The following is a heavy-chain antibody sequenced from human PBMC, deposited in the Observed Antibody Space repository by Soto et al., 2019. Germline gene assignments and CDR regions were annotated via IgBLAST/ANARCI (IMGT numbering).Heavy chain of an antibody. Sequence: SGPTLVYPTQTLTLTCTFSGFSLSTSGVGVGWIRQPPGKALEWLALIYWDDDKRYSPSLKSRLTITKDTSKNQVVLTMTNMDPVDTATYYCAHVSGGDRAYYDYIWGSYRPPTFDYWGQGTLVTVSS. D-gene: IGHD3-16*02. V-gene: IGHV2-5*02. CDR3: AHVSGGDRAYYDYIWGSYRPPTFDY. CDR1: GFSLSTSGVG. CDR2: IYWDDDK. J-gene: IGHJ4*02.